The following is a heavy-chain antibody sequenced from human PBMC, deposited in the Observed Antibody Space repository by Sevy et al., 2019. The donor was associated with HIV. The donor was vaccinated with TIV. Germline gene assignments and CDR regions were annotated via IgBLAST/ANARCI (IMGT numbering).Heavy chain of an antibody. CDR2: IYHSGST. V-gene: IGHV4-30-2*01. CDR1: GGSISSGGYS. D-gene: IGHD2-21*01. J-gene: IGHJ4*02. Sequence: SETLSLTCAVSGGSISSGGYSWSWIRQPPGKGLEWIGYIYHSGSTYYNPSLKSRVTISVDRSKNQFSLKLSSVTAADTAVYYCARGSPAIKLPFDYWGQGTLVTVSS. CDR3: ARGSPAIKLPFDY.